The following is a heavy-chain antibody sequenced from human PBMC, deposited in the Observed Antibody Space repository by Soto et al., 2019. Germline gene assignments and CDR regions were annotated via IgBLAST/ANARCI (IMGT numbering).Heavy chain of an antibody. CDR2: FIPIFGTP. CDR3: AWARGVVDNYYYYGMDV. CDR1: GDSFRSYS. J-gene: IGHJ6*02. V-gene: IGHV1-69*13. D-gene: IGHD3-22*01. Sequence: SVKVSCKASGDSFRSYSLSWVRQAPGQGLEWIGGFIPIFGTPNYAQKFQGRLTISADESTSTVSMDLSSLRSEDTAVYYCAWARGVVDNYYYYGMDVWGQGTTVTVFS.